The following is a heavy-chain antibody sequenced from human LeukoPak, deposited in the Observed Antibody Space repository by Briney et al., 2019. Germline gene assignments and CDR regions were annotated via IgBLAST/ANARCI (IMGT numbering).Heavy chain of an antibody. CDR1: GFTFSTYA. D-gene: IGHD1-26*01. J-gene: IGHJ4*02. CDR3: AKDPLSHTGSYHGGDY. CDR2: ISGSGGST. V-gene: IGHV3-23*01. Sequence: GGSLRLSCAASGFTFSTYAMNWVRQAPGKGLEWVSGISGSGGSTYYADSVKGRFTISRDNSKNTLYLQMNSLRAEDTAVYYCAKDPLSHTGSYHGGDYWGQGTLVTVSS.